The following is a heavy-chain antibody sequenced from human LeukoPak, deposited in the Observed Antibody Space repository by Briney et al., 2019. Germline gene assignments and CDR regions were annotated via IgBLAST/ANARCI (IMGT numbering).Heavy chain of an antibody. CDR2: INHSGST. CDR1: GEPFSDYY. CDR3: ARVPYYYGSGSWTSGDAFDI. D-gene: IGHD3-10*01. Sequence: SSETLSLTCAVYGEPFSDYYWSWIRQPPGKGLEWIGEINHSGSTNYNPSLKSRVTISVDTSKNQFSLKLSSVTAADTAVYYCARVPYYYGSGSWTSGDAFDIWGQGTMVTVSS. J-gene: IGHJ3*02. V-gene: IGHV4-34*01.